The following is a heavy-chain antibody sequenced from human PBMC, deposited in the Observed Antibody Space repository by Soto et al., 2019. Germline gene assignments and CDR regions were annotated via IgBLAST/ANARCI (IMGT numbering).Heavy chain of an antibody. V-gene: IGHV5-51*01. CDR2: IYPGDSDT. D-gene: IGHD5-12*01. J-gene: IGHJ6*02. Sequence: PGDYLKITCQGSGYSFASYWIGRVRQMPGKDLEWLGIIYPGDSDTRYSPSFQGQVTISADKSLRTAYLQWTSLKASDTALYYCARTRSVRRGFYNDCMDVWDQGTTVAVSS. CDR3: ARTRSVRRGFYNDCMDV. CDR1: GYSFASYW.